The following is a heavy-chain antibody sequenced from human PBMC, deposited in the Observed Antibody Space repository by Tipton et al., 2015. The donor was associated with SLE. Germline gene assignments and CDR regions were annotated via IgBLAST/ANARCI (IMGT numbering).Heavy chain of an antibody. CDR1: GFTFGDYA. D-gene: IGHD1-26*01. J-gene: IGHJ4*02. V-gene: IGHV3-9*01. CDR3: ARVGPERSGTYSFDY. CDR2: ISWNSDHI. Sequence: SLRLSCAASGFTFGDYAMHWVRQAPGKGLEWVSGISWNSDHIGQADSVKGRFTISRDNAKNSLYLQMNSLRAEDTALYYCARVGPERSGTYSFDYWGQGTLVTVPS.